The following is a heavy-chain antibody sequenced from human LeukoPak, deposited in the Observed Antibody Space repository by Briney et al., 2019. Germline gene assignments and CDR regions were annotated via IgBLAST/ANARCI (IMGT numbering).Heavy chain of an antibody. V-gene: IGHV3-48*01. Sequence: GVSLRLSCAASGFTFSSYSMNWVRQAPGKGLEWVSYISSSSSTIYYADSVKGRFTISRDNAKNSLYLQMNSLRAEDTAVYYCARGYFDWSSTRVFGYWGQGTLVTVSS. CDR3: ARGYFDWSSTRVFGY. CDR1: GFTFSSYS. J-gene: IGHJ4*02. CDR2: ISSSSSTI. D-gene: IGHD3-9*01.